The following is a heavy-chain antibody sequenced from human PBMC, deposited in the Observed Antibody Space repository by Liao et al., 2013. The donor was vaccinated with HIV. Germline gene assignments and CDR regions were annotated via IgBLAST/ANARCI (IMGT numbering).Heavy chain of an antibody. CDR3: ARGSMTIFGVYLDY. CDR1: GGSISSGSYY. CDR2: INYSGST. D-gene: IGHD3-3*01. J-gene: IGHJ4*02. V-gene: IGHV4-39*07. Sequence: QVQLQESGPGLVKPSQTLSLTCTVSGGSISSGSYYWGWIRQPPGKGLEWIGNINYSGSTNYKPSLRSRVTISVDTSKNQFSLRLSPVTAADTAVYYCARGSMTIFGVYLDYWGQGTLVTVSS.